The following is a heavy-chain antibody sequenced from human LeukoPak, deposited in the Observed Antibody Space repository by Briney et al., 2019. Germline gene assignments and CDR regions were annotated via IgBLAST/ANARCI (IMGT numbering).Heavy chain of an antibody. CDR2: INSDGSST. Sequence: GGSLRLSCAASGFTFSSYWMHWVRQAPGKGLVWVSRINSDGSSTSYADSVKGRFTISRDNAKNTLYLQMNSLRAEDTAVYYCAREAAVHDAFDIWGQGTMVTVSS. CDR1: GFTFSSYW. D-gene: IGHD6-6*01. J-gene: IGHJ3*02. CDR3: AREAAVHDAFDI. V-gene: IGHV3-74*01.